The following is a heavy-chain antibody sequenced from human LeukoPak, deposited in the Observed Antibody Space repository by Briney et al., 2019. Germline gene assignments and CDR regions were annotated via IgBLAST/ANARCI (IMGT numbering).Heavy chain of an antibody. J-gene: IGHJ4*02. CDR1: GGSFSGYY. V-gene: IGHV4-34*01. D-gene: IGHD3-10*01. Sequence: SETLSLTCAVYGGSFSGYYWSWIRQPPGKGLEWIGEINHSGNTNYNPSLKSRVTISVDTSKNQFSLKLSSVTAADTAVYYCARGLTGSRRYFDSWGQGTLVTVSS. CDR2: INHSGNT. CDR3: ARGLTGSRRYFDS.